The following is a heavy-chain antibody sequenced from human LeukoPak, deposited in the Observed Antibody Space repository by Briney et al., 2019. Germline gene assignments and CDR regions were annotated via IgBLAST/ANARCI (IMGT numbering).Heavy chain of an antibody. CDR1: GFTFSSYA. CDR3: ARELVDDISTGGAFDI. J-gene: IGHJ3*02. CDR2: ISSNGGST. D-gene: IGHD3-9*01. Sequence: GSLRLSCAASGFTFSSYAMHWVRQAPGKGLEYVSAISSNGGSTYYANSVKGRFTISRDNSKSTLYLQMGSLRAEDMAVYYCARELVDDISTGGAFDIWGQGTMVTVSS. V-gene: IGHV3-64*01.